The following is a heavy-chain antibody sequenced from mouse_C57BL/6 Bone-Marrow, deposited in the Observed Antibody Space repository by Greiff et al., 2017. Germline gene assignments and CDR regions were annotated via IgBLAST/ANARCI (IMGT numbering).Heavy chain of an antibody. CDR1: GYTFTSYG. D-gene: IGHD4-1*01. CDR2: IYPRSGNT. CDR3: ARPPNWEYAMDY. V-gene: IGHV1-81*01. Sequence: QVQLQQSGAELARPGASVKLSCKASGYTFTSYGISWVKQRTGQGLEWIGEIYPRSGNTYYNEKFKGKATLTADKSSSTAYMELRSLTSEESAVYFCARPPNWEYAMDYWGQGTSVTVSS. J-gene: IGHJ4*01.